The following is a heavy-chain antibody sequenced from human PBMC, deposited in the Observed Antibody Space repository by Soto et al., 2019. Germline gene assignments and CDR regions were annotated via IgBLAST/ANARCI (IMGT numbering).Heavy chain of an antibody. CDR2: IYPDDSDT. V-gene: IGHV5-51*01. J-gene: IGHJ6*02. CDR1: GYSFTSYW. D-gene: IGHD2-15*01. CDR3: ATAASNYYYYYGLDV. Sequence: PGESLKISCKGSGYSFTSYWTGWVRQMPGKGLEWMGIIYPDDSDTRYSPSFQGQVTISADKSISTAYLQWSSLKASDTAMYYCATAASNYYYYYGLDVWGQGTTVTVSS.